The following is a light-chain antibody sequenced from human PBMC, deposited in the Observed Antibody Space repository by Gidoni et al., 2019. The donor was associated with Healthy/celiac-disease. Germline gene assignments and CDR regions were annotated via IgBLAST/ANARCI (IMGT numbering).Light chain of an antibody. CDR3: QQRSNWPPVT. CDR1: QSVSSY. J-gene: IGKJ5*01. V-gene: IGKV3-11*01. Sequence: PGERATLSCRASQSVSSYLAWYQQKPGQAPRLLIYDASNRATGIPARFSGSGSGTDFTLTISSPEPEDFAVYYCQQRSNWPPVTFGQGTRLEIK. CDR2: DAS.